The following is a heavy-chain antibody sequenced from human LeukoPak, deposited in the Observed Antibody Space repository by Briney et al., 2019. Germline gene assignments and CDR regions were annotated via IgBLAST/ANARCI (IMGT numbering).Heavy chain of an antibody. CDR1: GYTFTSYD. D-gene: IGHD3-3*01. Sequence: GASVKVSCKASGYTFTSYDINWVRQATGQGLEWMGWMNPNSGNTGYAQKFLGRVTMTRNTSISTAYMELSSLRSEDTAVYYCARGQAAYLTTYYDFWSGYYRHTTGWFDPWGQGTLVTVSS. CDR3: ARGQAAYLTTYYDFWSGYYRHTTGWFDP. V-gene: IGHV1-8*01. J-gene: IGHJ5*02. CDR2: MNPNSGNT.